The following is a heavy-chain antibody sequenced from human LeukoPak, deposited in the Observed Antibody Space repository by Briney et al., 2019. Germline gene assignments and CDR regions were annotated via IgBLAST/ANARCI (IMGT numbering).Heavy chain of an antibody. D-gene: IGHD3-10*01. CDR3: AKGLSTYYYGSGSYHYFDY. Sequence: GGSLRLSCAASGFTFSSYAMSWVRQAPGRGLEWVLAFSGSGGSTYYADTVKGRFTISRDNSKNTLHLQMNSLRAEDTAVYYCAKGLSTYYYGSGSYHYFDYWGQGTLVTVSS. CDR1: GFTFSSYA. V-gene: IGHV3-23*01. CDR2: FSGSGGST. J-gene: IGHJ4*02.